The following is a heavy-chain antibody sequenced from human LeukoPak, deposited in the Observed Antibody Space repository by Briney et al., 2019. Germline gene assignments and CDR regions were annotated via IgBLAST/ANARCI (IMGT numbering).Heavy chain of an antibody. V-gene: IGHV4-4*02. D-gene: IGHD3-10*01. Sequence: PSGTLSLTCAVSGGSISSSSWWSWVRQPPGKGLEWIGEIYHGGSTNYNPSLKSRVTISVDKSKNQFSLKLSSVTAADTAVYYCARVYYYGSGSFPLDYWGQGTLVTVSS. CDR1: GGSISSSSW. CDR3: ARVYYYGSGSFPLDY. J-gene: IGHJ4*02. CDR2: IYHGGST.